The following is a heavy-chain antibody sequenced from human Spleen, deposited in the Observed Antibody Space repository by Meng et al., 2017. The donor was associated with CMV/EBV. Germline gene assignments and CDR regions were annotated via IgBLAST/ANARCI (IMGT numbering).Heavy chain of an antibody. CDR1: GGSVSSGSYY. V-gene: IGHV4-61*01. CDR2: IYYSGST. D-gene: IGHD7-27*01. J-gene: IGHJ5*02. CDR3: ARVLGNNWFDP. Sequence: CTVSGGSVSSGSYYWSWIRQPPGKGLEWIGYIYYSGSTNYNPSLKSRVTISVDTSKNQFSLKLSSVTAADTAVYYCARVLGNNWFDPWGQGTLVTVSS.